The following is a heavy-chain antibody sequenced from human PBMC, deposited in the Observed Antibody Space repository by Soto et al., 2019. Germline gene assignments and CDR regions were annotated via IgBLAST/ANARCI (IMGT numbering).Heavy chain of an antibody. V-gene: IGHV4-59*01. CDR3: ARDFGRHCSSTRCDPFYFDS. D-gene: IGHD2-2*01. Sequence: QVQLQESGPGLVKPSETLSLICTVSGVSISDYYWSWIRQPPGKGLEWIGYIHYSGSTDYDPSLRSRVTISVDTSKNPFSLELTSVTATDTAVYYCARDFGRHCSSTRCDPFYFDSWGQGTLVTVSS. J-gene: IGHJ4*02. CDR1: GVSISDYY. CDR2: IHYSGST.